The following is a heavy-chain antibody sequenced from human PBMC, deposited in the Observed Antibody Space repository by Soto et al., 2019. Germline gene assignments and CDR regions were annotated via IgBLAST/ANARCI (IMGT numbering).Heavy chain of an antibody. Sequence: GASVKVACKASGYTFTSYDINWVRQATGQGLEWMGRIIPILGIANYAQKFQGRVTITADRSTSTAYMELSSLRSEDTAVYYCARDRYDILTGYYSPLYYWGQGTLVTVSS. CDR2: IIPILGIA. CDR1: GYTFTSYD. V-gene: IGHV1-69*04. CDR3: ARDRYDILTGYYSPLYY. J-gene: IGHJ4*02. D-gene: IGHD3-9*01.